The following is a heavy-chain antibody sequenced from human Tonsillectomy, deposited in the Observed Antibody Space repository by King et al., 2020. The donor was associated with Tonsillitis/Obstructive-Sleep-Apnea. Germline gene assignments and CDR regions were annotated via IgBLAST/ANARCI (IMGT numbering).Heavy chain of an antibody. CDR1: GFTFSSYS. V-gene: IGHV3-48*02. D-gene: IGHD6-19*01. Sequence: VQLVESGGGLVQPGGSLRLSCAASGFTFSSYSMNWVRQAPGKGLEWVSYISSSSSAIYYADSVKGRFTISRDNAKNSLYLQMNSLRDEDTAVYYCAREGWYSPGHDDAFDIWGQGTMVTVSS. J-gene: IGHJ3*02. CDR3: AREGWYSPGHDDAFDI. CDR2: ISSSSSAI.